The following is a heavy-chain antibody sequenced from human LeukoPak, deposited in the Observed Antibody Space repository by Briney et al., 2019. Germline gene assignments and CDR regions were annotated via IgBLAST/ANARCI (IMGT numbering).Heavy chain of an antibody. J-gene: IGHJ4*02. CDR2: ISSSGSTI. CDR3: ARDARQQLVERFDY. Sequence: GGSLRLSCAASGFTFSDYYMSWIRQAPGKGLEWDSYISSSGSTIYYADSVKGRFTISRNNAKNSLYLQMNSLRAEDTAVYYCARDARQQLVERFDYWGQGTLVTVSS. D-gene: IGHD6-13*01. CDR1: GFTFSDYY. V-gene: IGHV3-11*01.